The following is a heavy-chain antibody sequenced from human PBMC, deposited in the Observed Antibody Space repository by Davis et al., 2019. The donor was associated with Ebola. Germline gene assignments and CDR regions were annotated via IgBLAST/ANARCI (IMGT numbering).Heavy chain of an antibody. CDR2: INHSGST. V-gene: IGHV4-34*01. CDR3: ARLTVVSDAFDI. J-gene: IGHJ3*02. Sequence: MPSKTLSLTCAVSGGSFSAYYWSWIRQPPGKGLEWIGEINHSGSTYYNPSLKSRVTISVDTSKNQFSLKLSSVTAADTAVYYCARLTVVSDAFDIWGQGTMVTVSS. D-gene: IGHD3-22*01. CDR1: GGSFSAYY.